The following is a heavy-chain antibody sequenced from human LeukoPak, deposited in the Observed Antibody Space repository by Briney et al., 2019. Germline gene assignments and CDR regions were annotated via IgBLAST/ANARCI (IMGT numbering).Heavy chain of an antibody. CDR1: GFTFSDYW. V-gene: IGHV3-7*01. Sequence: GGSLRLSCAASGFTFSDYWMSWVRQAPGKGLEWVANIKQDGSEKYYVDSAKGRFTISRDNAKNSLYLQMNSLRAEDTAVYYCARSYGMDVWGQGTTVTVSS. CDR2: IKQDGSEK. J-gene: IGHJ6*02. CDR3: ARSYGMDV.